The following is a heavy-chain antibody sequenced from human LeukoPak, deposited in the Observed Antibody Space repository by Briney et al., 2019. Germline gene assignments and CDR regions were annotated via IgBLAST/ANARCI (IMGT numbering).Heavy chain of an antibody. Sequence: SETLSLTCAVYGGSFSGYYWSWIRQPPGKGLEWIGEINHSGSTNYNPSLKSRVTISVDTSKNQFSLKLSSVTAADTAVYYCARVGPAWVAVAGTDDYFDYWGQGTLVTVSS. D-gene: IGHD6-19*01. CDR3: ARVGPAWVAVAGTDDYFDY. J-gene: IGHJ4*02. CDR2: INHSGST. V-gene: IGHV4-34*01. CDR1: GGSFSGYY.